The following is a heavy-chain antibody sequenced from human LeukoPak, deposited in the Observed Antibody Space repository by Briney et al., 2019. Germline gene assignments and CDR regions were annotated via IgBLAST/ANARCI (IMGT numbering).Heavy chain of an antibody. CDR2: IYYSGST. J-gene: IGHJ4*02. CDR3: ASAPNYRYFDY. Sequence: PSETLSLTCTVSGGSISSYYWSWIRQPPGKGLEWIGYIYYSGSTNYNPSLKSRVTISVDTSKSQFSLKLSSVTAADTAVYYCASAPNYRYFDYWGQGTLVTVSS. CDR1: GGSISSYY. V-gene: IGHV4-59*12. D-gene: IGHD5-24*01.